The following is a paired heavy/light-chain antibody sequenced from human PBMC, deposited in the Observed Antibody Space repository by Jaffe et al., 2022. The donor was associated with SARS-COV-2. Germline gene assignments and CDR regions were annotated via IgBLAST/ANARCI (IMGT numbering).Light chain of an antibody. Sequence: DIVMTQSPDSLAVSLGERATINCKSSQSVLYSSNNKNYLAWYQQKPGQPPKLLIYWASTRESGVPDRFSGSGSGTDFTLTISSLQAEDVAVYYCQQYYSTSFTFGPGTKVDIK. J-gene: IGKJ3*01. CDR1: QSVLYSSNNKNY. CDR2: WAS. V-gene: IGKV4-1*01. CDR3: QQYYSTSFT.
Heavy chain of an antibody. CDR3: ARVAKQWELLRAFDI. Sequence: QVQLVESGGGVVQPGRSLRLSCAASGFTFSSYAMHWVRQAPGKGLEWVAVISYDGSNKYYADSVKGRFTISRDNSKNTLYLQMNSLRAEDTAVYYCARVAKQWELLRAFDIWGQGTMVTVSS. CDR1: GFTFSSYA. V-gene: IGHV3-30-3*01. J-gene: IGHJ3*02. D-gene: IGHD1-26*01. CDR2: ISYDGSNK.